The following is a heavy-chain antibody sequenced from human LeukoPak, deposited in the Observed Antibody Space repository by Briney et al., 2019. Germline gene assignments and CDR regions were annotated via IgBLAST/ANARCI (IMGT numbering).Heavy chain of an antibody. D-gene: IGHD3-10*01. CDR3: AKDGSGSYYGNFDY. J-gene: IGHJ4*02. Sequence: GGSLRLSCVASGFTFSSYGMHWVRRAPGKGLEWVAFIRYDGSNKYYADSVKGRFTISRDNSKNTLYLQMNSLRAEDTAVYYCAKDGSGSYYGNFDYWGQGTLVTVSS. CDR1: GFTFSSYG. CDR2: IRYDGSNK. V-gene: IGHV3-30*02.